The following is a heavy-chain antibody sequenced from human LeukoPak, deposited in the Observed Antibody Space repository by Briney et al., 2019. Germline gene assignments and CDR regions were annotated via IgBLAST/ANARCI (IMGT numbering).Heavy chain of an antibody. CDR1: GGSFSGYY. Sequence: PSETLSLTCAVYGGSFSGYYWSWLRQPPGKGLEWIGEINHSGSTNYNPSLKSRVTISVDTSKNQFSLKLSSVTAADTAVYYCARWARRSPAAFDIWGQGTMVTVSS. CDR3: ARWARRSPAAFDI. V-gene: IGHV4-34*01. J-gene: IGHJ3*02. D-gene: IGHD3-10*01. CDR2: INHSGST.